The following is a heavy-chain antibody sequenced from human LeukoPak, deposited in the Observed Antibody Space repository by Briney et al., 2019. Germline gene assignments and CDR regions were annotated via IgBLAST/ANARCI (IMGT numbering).Heavy chain of an antibody. J-gene: IGHJ4*02. D-gene: IGHD2-15*01. CDR1: GFTFSAYG. CDR3: AKDGGRAYCSGGSCYSMFDY. CDR2: IWSDGTNK. V-gene: IGHV3-30*02. Sequence: GGSLRLSCAASGFTFSAYGMHWVRQAPGKGLEWVAFIWSDGTNKYYTDSVKGRFTISRDNSKNTLFLQMNSLRAEDTAVYYCAKDGGRAYCSGGSCYSMFDYWGQGTLVTVSS.